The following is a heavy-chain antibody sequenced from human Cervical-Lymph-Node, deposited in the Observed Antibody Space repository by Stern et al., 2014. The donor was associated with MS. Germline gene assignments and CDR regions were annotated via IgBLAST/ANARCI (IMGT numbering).Heavy chain of an antibody. V-gene: IGHV3-48*02. J-gene: IGHJ6*02. CDR1: GFTFSSYS. CDR2: ISSSRSTI. CDR3: ARANYDFWSGNSSFQRYYYGMDV. D-gene: IGHD3-3*01. Sequence: QLVQSGGGLVQPGGSLRLSCAASGFTFSSYSMNWVRQAPGQGLEWISYISSSRSTIYYADSVKGRFTISRDNAKNSLYLQMNSLRDEDTAVYYCARANYDFWSGNSSFQRYYYGMDVWGQGTTVTVSS.